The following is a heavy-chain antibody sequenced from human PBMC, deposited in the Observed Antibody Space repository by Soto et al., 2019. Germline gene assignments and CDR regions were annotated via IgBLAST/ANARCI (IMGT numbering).Heavy chain of an antibody. J-gene: IGHJ4*02. V-gene: IGHV3-30-3*01. CDR2: IPYDGSNK. CDR3: ARDHAPYYDSSGPGDY. CDR1: GFTFSSYA. D-gene: IGHD3-22*01. Sequence: GGSLRLSCAASGFTFSSYAMHWVRQAPGKGLEWVAVIPYDGSNKYYADSVKGRFTISRDNSKNTLYLQMNSLRAEDTAVYYCARDHAPYYDSSGPGDYWGQGTLVTVSS.